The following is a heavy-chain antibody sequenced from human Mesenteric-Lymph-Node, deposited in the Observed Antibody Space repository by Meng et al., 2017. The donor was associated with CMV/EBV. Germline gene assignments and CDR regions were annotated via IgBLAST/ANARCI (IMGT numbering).Heavy chain of an antibody. J-gene: IGHJ5*02. CDR2: IYYSGST. CDR3: ARGYYDNSGYYHGTNWFDP. D-gene: IGHD3-22*01. V-gene: IGHV4-39*07. Sequence: SETLSLTCSVSGGSIVSINYYWGWIRQPPGKGLEWIGSIYYSGSTYYNPSLESRVTISVDTSRDQFSLKLSSVTAADTAVYYCARGYYDNSGYYHGTNWFDPWGQGTLVTVSS. CDR1: GGSIVSINYY.